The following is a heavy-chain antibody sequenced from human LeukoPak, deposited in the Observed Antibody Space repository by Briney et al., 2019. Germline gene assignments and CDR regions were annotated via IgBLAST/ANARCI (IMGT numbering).Heavy chain of an antibody. CDR1: GGSISSYY. V-gene: IGHV4-4*07. D-gene: IGHD6-19*01. CDR2: IYTSGST. Sequence: SETLSLTCTVSGGSISSYYWSWIRQPAGKGLEWIGRIYTSGSTNYNPSLKGRVTMSVDTSKNQFSLKLSSVTAADTAVYYCARELGSGWYSNWFDPWGQGTLVTVSS. CDR3: ARELGSGWYSNWFDP. J-gene: IGHJ5*02.